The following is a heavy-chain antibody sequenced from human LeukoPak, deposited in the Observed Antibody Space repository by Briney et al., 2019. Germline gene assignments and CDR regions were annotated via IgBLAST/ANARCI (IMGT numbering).Heavy chain of an antibody. D-gene: IGHD1-1*01. CDR1: GFTFSSYA. CDR3: ARELERAFDY. CDR2: ISYDGSNK. V-gene: IGHV3-30-3*01. Sequence: PGRSLRLSCAASGFTFSSYAMHWVRQAPGKGLEWVAVISYDGSNKYYVDSVKGRFTISRGNSKNTLYLQMNSLRAEDTAVYYCARELERAFDYWGQGTLVTVSS. J-gene: IGHJ4*02.